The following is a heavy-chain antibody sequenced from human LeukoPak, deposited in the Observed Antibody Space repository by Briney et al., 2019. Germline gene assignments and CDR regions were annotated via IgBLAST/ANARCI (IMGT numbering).Heavy chain of an antibody. Sequence: PGGSLRLSCAASGFTFSSYWMSWVRQAPGKGLEWVANIKQDGSEKYYVDSVKGRFTISRDNAKNSMYLQMHSLRAEDTAVYYCARELDSSGYYYSGAFDIWGQGTMVTVSS. CDR1: GFTFSSYW. J-gene: IGHJ3*02. CDR3: ARELDSSGYYYSGAFDI. CDR2: IKQDGSEK. D-gene: IGHD3-22*01. V-gene: IGHV3-7*01.